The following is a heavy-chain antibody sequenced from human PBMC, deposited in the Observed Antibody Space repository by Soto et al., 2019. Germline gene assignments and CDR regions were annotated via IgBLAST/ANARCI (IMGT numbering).Heavy chain of an antibody. V-gene: IGHV3-30*18. CDR3: AKNPHYDFWSDSPNWFDP. CDR2: ISYDGSNK. J-gene: IGHJ5*02. D-gene: IGHD3-3*01. CDR1: GFTFSSYG. Sequence: PGGSLRLSCAASGFTFSSYGMHWVRQAPGKGLEWVAVISYDGSNKYYADSVKGRCTISRDNSKNTLYLQMYSLRGEDTAVYYCAKNPHYDFWSDSPNWFDPWGQGTLVTVSS.